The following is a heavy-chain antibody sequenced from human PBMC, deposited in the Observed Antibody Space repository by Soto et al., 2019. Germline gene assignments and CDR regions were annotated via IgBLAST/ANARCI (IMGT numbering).Heavy chain of an antibody. CDR2: INYDGYS. V-gene: IGHV4-59*08. Sequence: QVQLQESGPGLVKPSETLSLTCTVSGGSITNYYCSWFRQPPGKGLEWIGYINYDGYSAYNLSLKRRVTLSMDASKTQFSLMLESVTATDTAVYYCARHGFGPLHGLVDVCGPGTTVIVSS. D-gene: IGHD3-10*01. J-gene: IGHJ6*02. CDR1: GGSITNYY. CDR3: ARHGFGPLHGLVDV.